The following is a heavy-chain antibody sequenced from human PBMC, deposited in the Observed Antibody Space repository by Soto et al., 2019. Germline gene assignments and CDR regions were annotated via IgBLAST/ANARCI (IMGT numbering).Heavy chain of an antibody. CDR1: GFTVSSNY. Sequence: GGSLRLSCAASGFTVSSNYMSWVRQAPGKGLEWVSVIYSGGRTYYADSMKGRFTISRDNSKNTLYLQMNSLRAEDTAVYYCARDGGFAYCGGDCYSGWFDPWGQGTLVTVSS. D-gene: IGHD2-21*02. CDR2: IYSGGRT. J-gene: IGHJ5*02. V-gene: IGHV3-53*01. CDR3: ARDGGFAYCGGDCYSGWFDP.